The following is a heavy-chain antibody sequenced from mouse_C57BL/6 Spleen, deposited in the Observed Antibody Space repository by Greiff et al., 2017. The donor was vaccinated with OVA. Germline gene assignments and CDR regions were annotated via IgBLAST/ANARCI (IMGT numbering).Heavy chain of an antibody. CDR1: GYAFSSSW. D-gene: IGHD3-2*02. Sequence: VQVVESGPELVKPGASVKISCKASGYAFSSSWMNWVKQRPGKGLEWIGRIYPGDGDTNYNGKFKGKATLTADKSSSTAYMQLSSLTSEDSAVYFCAIDSSGYNFDYWGQGTTLTVSS. CDR2: IYPGDGDT. V-gene: IGHV1-82*01. J-gene: IGHJ2*01. CDR3: AIDSSGYNFDY.